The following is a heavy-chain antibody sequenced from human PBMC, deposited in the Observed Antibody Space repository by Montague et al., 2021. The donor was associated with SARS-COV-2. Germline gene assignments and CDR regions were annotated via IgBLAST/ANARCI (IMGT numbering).Heavy chain of an antibody. V-gene: IGHV4-59*01. J-gene: IGHJ5*02. CDR1: NGSINNYY. CDR2: IYYRGST. Sequence: SETLSLTCTVSNGSINNYYWGWVRQPPGKRLEWIGYIYYRGSTNYNPSLESRVTMSIDTSKNQFSLKLRSVTAADTAVYFCAREGLHNWFDPWGQGTLVIVSS. CDR3: AREGLHNWFDP.